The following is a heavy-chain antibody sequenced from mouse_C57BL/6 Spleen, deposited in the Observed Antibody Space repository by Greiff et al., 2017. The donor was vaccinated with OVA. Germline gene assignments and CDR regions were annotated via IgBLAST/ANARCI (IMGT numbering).Heavy chain of an antibody. V-gene: IGHV1-64*01. CDR2: IHPNSGST. CDR1: GYTFTSYW. J-gene: IGHJ3*01. CDR3: ASEEEPGAWFAY. Sequence: VQLQQPGAELVKPGASVKLSCKASGYTFTSYWMHWVKQRPGQGLEWIGMIHPNSGSTNYNEKFKSKATLTVDKSSSTAYMQLSSRTSEDSAVYYCASEEEPGAWFAYWGQGTLVTVSA.